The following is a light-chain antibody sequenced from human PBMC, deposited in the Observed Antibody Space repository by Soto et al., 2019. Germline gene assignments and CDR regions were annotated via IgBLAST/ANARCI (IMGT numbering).Light chain of an antibody. Sequence: DIQMTQSPSSLSASVGDRVTITCRASRSVSNYLNWYQQKPGKAPKLLIYAASSLQSGVPSRFSGSGSGTAFTLTIRSLQPEDFATYYCQQSHSIPLTFGQGTKVEIK. J-gene: IGKJ1*01. CDR3: QQSHSIPLT. V-gene: IGKV1-39*01. CDR2: AAS. CDR1: RSVSNY.